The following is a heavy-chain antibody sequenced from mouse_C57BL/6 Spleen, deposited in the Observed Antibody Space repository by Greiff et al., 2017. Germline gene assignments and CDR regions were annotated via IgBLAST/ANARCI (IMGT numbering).Heavy chain of an antibody. D-gene: IGHD1-1*01. J-gene: IGHJ2*01. CDR2: IYPGDGDT. CDR1: GYAFSSSW. Sequence: QVQLQQSGPELVKPGASVKISCKASGYAFSSSWMNWVKQRPGKGLEWIGRIYPGDGDTNYNGKFKGQATMTADKSSSTAYIPLSSLTSDDSAVYFCARCPHYYVISYLSFDYWGQGTTLTVSS. V-gene: IGHV1-82*01. CDR3: ARCPHYYVISYLSFDY.